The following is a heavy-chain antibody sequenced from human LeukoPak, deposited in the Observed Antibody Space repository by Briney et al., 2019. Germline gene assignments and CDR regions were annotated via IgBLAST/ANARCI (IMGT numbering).Heavy chain of an antibody. D-gene: IGHD5-18*01. CDR2: ISGDGSTT. CDR3: ARDWAQLGPSGYSYGPDDY. Sequence: GGSLRLSCAASGFTFSSYWMHWVRQAPGKGLVWVSLISGDGSTTIYADSVKGRFTISRDNAKNSLYLQMNSLRAEDTAVYYCARDWAQLGPSGYSYGPDDYWGQGTLVTVSP. J-gene: IGHJ4*02. V-gene: IGHV3-74*01. CDR1: GFTFSSYW.